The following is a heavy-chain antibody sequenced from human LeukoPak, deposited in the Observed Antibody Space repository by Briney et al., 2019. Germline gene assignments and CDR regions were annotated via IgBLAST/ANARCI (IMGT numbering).Heavy chain of an antibody. V-gene: IGHV4-59*08. CDR1: GGSISSYY. D-gene: IGHD3-10*01. J-gene: IGHJ4*02. CDR2: IYYTGRT. Sequence: SETLSLTCTVSGGSISSYYWSWLRQPPGKGLEWIGHIYYTGRTTYNPSLGSRLTISADTSTSHLSLKLSSVTAADTAVYYCARHTPTVSYPLELWGQGTLVTVSS. CDR3: ARHTPTVSYPLEL.